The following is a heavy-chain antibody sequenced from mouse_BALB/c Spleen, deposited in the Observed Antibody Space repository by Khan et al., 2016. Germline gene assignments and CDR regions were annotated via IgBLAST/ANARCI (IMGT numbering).Heavy chain of an antibody. Sequence: EVQLQESGPGLVKPSQSLSLTCTVTGYSITSDYAWNWIRQFPGNRLEWMGYIHYSGSTNYNPSLKSRISITRDTSKNQFFLQLNSVTSEDTATYYCARSDYGDKDAMDYWGQGTSVTVSS. CDR2: IHYSGST. CDR3: ARSDYGDKDAMDY. CDR1: GYSITSDYA. J-gene: IGHJ4*01. D-gene: IGHD1-1*01. V-gene: IGHV3-2*02.